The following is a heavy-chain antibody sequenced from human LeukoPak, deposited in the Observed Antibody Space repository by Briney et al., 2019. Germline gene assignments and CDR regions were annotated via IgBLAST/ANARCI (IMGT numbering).Heavy chain of an antibody. V-gene: IGHV3-48*01. J-gene: IGHJ4*02. D-gene: IGHD5-24*01. Sequence: GGSLRLSCAASGFTFSDYSMNWVRQAPGRGRGGISYIGIDSGNTNYADSVKGRFTISGDKAKNSLYLQMNSLRVEDTAVYYCARDYKYAFDNWGQGTLVTVSS. CDR2: IGIDSGNT. CDR1: GFTFSDYS. CDR3: ARDYKYAFDN.